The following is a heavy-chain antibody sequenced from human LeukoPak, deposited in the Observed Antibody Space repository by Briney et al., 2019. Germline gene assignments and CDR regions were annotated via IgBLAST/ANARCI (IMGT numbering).Heavy chain of an antibody. CDR2: ITWDAGST. V-gene: IGHV3-43D*03. CDR3: AKGTSSWDEFDY. CDR1: GFTFADSA. D-gene: IGHD6-13*01. Sequence: GGSLRPSCAASGFTFADSAMHWVRQAPGKGLKGVSLITWDAGSTDYAHSLKGRFTISRDNSKNPLYRQMNSVRAEDTALYYCAKGTSSWDEFDYWGQGTLVTVSS. J-gene: IGHJ4*02.